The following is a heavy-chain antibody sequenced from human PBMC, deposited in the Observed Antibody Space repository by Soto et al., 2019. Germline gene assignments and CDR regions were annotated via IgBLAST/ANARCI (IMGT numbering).Heavy chain of an antibody. CDR1: GFSVSSTF. CDR3: ARALVTTPPRTFDY. CDR2: IHSGGNT. J-gene: IGHJ4*02. Sequence: EVQLVESGGGLVQPRGSLRLSCAVSGFSVSSTFMNWVRQATGKGLEWVAVIHSGGNTFYGDSVKGRFTISRDNSKNMVYLQMTSLRGEDTAVYFCARALVTTPPRTFDYWGQGTLVTVSS. V-gene: IGHV3-66*01. D-gene: IGHD2-21*02.